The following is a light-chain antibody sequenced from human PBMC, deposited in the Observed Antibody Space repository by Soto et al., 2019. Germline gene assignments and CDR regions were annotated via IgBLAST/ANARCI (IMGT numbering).Light chain of an antibody. CDR3: CSFAHGSKLM. CDR1: SSDVGTYNL. J-gene: IGLJ3*02. V-gene: IGLV2-23*01. Sequence: QSVLTQPASVSGSPGQSITISCTGTSSDVGTYNLVSWYQHHPGKAPKLMIYETSKRPSGVSNRFFGSKSGNTASLTISGLQAEDEADYYCCSFAHGSKLMFGGGTKLTVL. CDR2: ETS.